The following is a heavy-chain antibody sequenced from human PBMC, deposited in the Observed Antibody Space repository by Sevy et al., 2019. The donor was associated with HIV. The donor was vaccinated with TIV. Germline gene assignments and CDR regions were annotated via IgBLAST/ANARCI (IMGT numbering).Heavy chain of an antibody. J-gene: IGHJ3*02. D-gene: IGHD6-6*01. CDR2: ISGLSNYI. CDR3: AKGVQTYDAFDI. Sequence: GGSLRLSCVVSGLTFNNYNMNWVRQAPGKGLEWVSDISGLSNYIYYADSVKGRFSISRDNAKNSLYLQMNSLRAEDTAIYHCAKGVQTYDAFDIWGQWTMVTVSS. CDR1: GLTFNNYN. V-gene: IGHV3-21*01.